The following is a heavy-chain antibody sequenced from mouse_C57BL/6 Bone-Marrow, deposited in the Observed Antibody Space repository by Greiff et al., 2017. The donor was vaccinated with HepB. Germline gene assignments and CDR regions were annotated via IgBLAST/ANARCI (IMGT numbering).Heavy chain of an antibody. CDR3: ARSDYYYGTVPRDFDY. D-gene: IGHD1-1*01. J-gene: IGHJ2*01. V-gene: IGHV1-64*01. Sequence: VQLQQSGAELVKPGASVKLSCKASGYTFTSYWMHWVKQRPGQGLEWIGMIHPNSGSTNYNEKFKSKSTLTVDKSSSTAYMQLSSLTSEDSAVYYCARSDYYYGTVPRDFDYWGQGTTLTVSS. CDR1: GYTFTSYW. CDR2: IHPNSGST.